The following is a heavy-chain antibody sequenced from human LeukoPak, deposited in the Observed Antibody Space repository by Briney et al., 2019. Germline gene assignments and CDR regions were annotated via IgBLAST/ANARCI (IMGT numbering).Heavy chain of an antibody. Sequence: SETLSLTCAVYGGSFSGYYWSRIRQPPGKGLEWIGEISHSGSTNYNPSLKSRVTISVDTSKNQFSLMLSSVTAADTAVYYCAREAGSSGHYPFDYWGQGTLVTVSS. V-gene: IGHV4-34*01. CDR2: ISHSGST. J-gene: IGHJ4*02. CDR1: GGSFSGYY. CDR3: AREAGSSGHYPFDY. D-gene: IGHD3-22*01.